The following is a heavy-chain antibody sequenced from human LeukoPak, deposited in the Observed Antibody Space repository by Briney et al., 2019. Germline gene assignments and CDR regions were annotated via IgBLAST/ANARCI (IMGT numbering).Heavy chain of an antibody. V-gene: IGHV4-61*02. CDR3: EREDKGGYPDY. CDR2: IYTSGST. J-gene: IGHJ4*02. CDR1: GGSISSGSYY. Sequence: PSQTLSLTCTVSGGSISSGSYYWSWIRQPAGKGLEWIGRIYTSGSTNYNPSLKSRVTISVDTSKNQFSLKLSSVTAADTAVYYCEREDKGGYPDYWGQGTLVTVSS. D-gene: IGHD5-18*01.